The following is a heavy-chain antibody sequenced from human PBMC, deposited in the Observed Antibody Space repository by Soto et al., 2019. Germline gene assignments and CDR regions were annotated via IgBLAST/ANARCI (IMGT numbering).Heavy chain of an antibody. D-gene: IGHD3-22*01. V-gene: IGHV5-10-1*01. CDR2: IDPSDSQT. CDR3: ARQIYDSDSGPNFQYYFDS. CDR1: GYSFAGYC. J-gene: IGHJ4*02. Sequence: GESLKIFCKGSGYSFAGYCITLVRQISGKGLEWMGRIDPSDSQTYYSPSFRGHVTISAAKSITTVFLQWSSLRASDTAMYYCARQIYDSDSGPNFQYYFDSWGQGTLVTVSS.